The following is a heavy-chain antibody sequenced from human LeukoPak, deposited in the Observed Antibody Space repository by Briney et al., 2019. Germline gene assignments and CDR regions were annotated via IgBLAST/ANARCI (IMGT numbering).Heavy chain of an antibody. V-gene: IGHV1-2*06. CDR2: INPNSGGT. CDR3: ATDLGYSYGQ. J-gene: IGHJ4*02. D-gene: IGHD5-18*01. Sequence: ASVKVSCKASGYTFTSYAMHWVRQAPGQGLEWMGRINPNSGGTNYAQKFQGRVTMTRDTSISTAYMELSRLRSDDTAVYYCATDLGYSYGQWGQGTLVTVSS. CDR1: GYTFTSYA.